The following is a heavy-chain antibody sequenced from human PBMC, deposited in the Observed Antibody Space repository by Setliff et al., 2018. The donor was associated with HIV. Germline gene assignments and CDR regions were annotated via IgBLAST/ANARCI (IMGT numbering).Heavy chain of an antibody. V-gene: IGHV3-21*01. J-gene: IGHJ6*03. CDR2: ISSSSSYI. Sequence: PGGSLRLSCAASGFTFSSYSMNWVRQAPGKGLEWVSSISSSSSYIYYADSVKGRFTISRDNAKNSLYLQMNSLRAEDTAVYYCARDPSYYDILTGYYYYYYMDVWGKGTTVTVSS. CDR1: GFTFSSYS. D-gene: IGHD3-9*01. CDR3: ARDPSYYDILTGYYYYYYMDV.